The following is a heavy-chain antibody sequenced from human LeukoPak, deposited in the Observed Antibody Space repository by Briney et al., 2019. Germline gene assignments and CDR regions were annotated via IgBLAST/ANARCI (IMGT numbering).Heavy chain of an antibody. D-gene: IGHD4-17*01. CDR3: ALHYGDYVNCFDP. Sequence: GGSLRLSCAASGLTFSSYAMSWVRQAPGKGLEWVSSISASGGSTYYADSVKGRFTISRDNSKKTLYLQMNGLRAEDTAVYYCALHYGDYVNCFDPWGQGTQVTVSS. V-gene: IGHV3-23*01. CDR2: ISASGGST. J-gene: IGHJ5*02. CDR1: GLTFSSYA.